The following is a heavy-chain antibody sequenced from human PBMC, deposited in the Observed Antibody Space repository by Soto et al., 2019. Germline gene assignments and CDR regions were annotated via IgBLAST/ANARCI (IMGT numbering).Heavy chain of an antibody. J-gene: IGHJ6*02. Sequence: ASVKVSCKASGYTFTGYHMHWVRQAPGQGLEWMGWINPNSGGTNYAQKFQGRVTMTRDTSISTAYMELSRLRSDDTAVYYCATTDGGIVATIYYYYYGMDVWGQGTTVTVSS. V-gene: IGHV1-2*02. CDR3: ATTDGGIVATIYYYYYGMDV. CDR1: GYTFTGYH. CDR2: INPNSGGT. D-gene: IGHD5-12*01.